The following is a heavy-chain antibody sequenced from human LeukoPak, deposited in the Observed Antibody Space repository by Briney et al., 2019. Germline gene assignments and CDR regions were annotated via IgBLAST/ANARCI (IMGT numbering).Heavy chain of an antibody. CDR1: GFTFSTHW. J-gene: IGHJ4*02. Sequence: GGSLRLSCAASGFTFSTHWMSWVRQAPEKGLEWVANIKQDGSEKYYVDSVKGRFTISRDNAKNSLYLQMNSLRAEDTAVYYCARSSGYCSGGSCYRDYWGQGTLVTVSS. V-gene: IGHV3-7*05. D-gene: IGHD2-15*01. CDR3: ARSSGYCSGGSCYRDY. CDR2: IKQDGSEK.